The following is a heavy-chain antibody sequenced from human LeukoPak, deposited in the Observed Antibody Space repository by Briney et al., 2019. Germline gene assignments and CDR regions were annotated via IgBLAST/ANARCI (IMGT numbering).Heavy chain of an antibody. CDR1: GFTFSSYS. CDR3: AGDPGLDY. J-gene: IGHJ4*02. CDR2: IGSSSSTI. Sequence: GGSLRLSCAASGFTFSSYSMDWVRQAPGKGLEWLSFIGSSSSTIYYADSAKGRFTISRDNAKNSLYLQMNSLRDEDTAVYYCAGDPGLDYWGQGTLVTVSS. V-gene: IGHV3-48*02.